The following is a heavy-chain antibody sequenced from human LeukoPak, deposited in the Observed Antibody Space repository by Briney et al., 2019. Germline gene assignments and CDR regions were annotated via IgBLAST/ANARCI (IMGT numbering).Heavy chain of an antibody. CDR2: LNPNSGDT. D-gene: IGHD5-24*01. CDR1: GYTFTDYY. V-gene: IGHV1-2*02. J-gene: IGHJ4*02. CDR3: ARGRNIEMTTMSGGSDY. Sequence: ASVKVSCKASGYTFTDYYMHWVRQAPGQGLEWMGWLNPNSGDTNYAQKFQGRVSMTRDSSISTAYMDLSDLRSDDTAVYSCARGRNIEMTTMSGGSDYWGQGTLVAVSS.